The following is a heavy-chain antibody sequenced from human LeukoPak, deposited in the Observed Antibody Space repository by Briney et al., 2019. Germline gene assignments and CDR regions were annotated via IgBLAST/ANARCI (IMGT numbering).Heavy chain of an antibody. CDR3: TTGDLRFLGWLYYFDY. J-gene: IGHJ4*02. V-gene: IGHV3-15*01. D-gene: IGHD3-3*01. Sequence: PGGSLRLSCAASGFTLSNAWMSWVRQAPGKGLEWVGRIKSKTDGGTTDYAAPVKGRFTISRDDSKNTLYLQMNSLKTEDTAVYYCTTGDLRFLGWLYYFDYWGQGTLVTVSS. CDR2: IKSKTDGGTT. CDR1: GFTLSNAW.